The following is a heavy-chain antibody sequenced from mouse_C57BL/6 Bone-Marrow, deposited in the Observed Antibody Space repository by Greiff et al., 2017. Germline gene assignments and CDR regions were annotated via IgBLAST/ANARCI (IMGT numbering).Heavy chain of an antibody. J-gene: IGHJ4*01. CDR2: INPSSGYT. Sequence: VQLQQSGAELAKPGASVKLSCKASGYTFTSYWMHWVKQRPGQGLEWIGYINPSSGYTKYNQKFKDKATLTADKSSSTAYMQLSSLTYEDSAVYYGEREYYGSSYAMGYWGQGTSVTVSS. CDR3: EREYYGSSYAMGY. D-gene: IGHD1-1*01. CDR1: GYTFTSYW. V-gene: IGHV1-7*01.